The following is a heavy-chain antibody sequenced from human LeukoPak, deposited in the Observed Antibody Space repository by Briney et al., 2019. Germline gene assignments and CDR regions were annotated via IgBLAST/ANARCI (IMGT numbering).Heavy chain of an antibody. V-gene: IGHV3-48*04. Sequence: GGSLRLSCAASGFKFTSYSMNWVRQAPGKGLEWISYISSSGSPIYYADSVKGRFTISRDDAKKSSDLQMTNLTAEDMAVYFCARGSRFDYWGQGAPVTVFS. J-gene: IGHJ4*02. CDR3: ARGSRFDY. CDR2: ISSSGSPI. CDR1: GFKFTSYS.